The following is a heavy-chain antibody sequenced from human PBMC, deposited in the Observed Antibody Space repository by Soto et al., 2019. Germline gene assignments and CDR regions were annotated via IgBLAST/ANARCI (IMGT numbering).Heavy chain of an antibody. CDR1: GYTFTSYA. J-gene: IGHJ6*02. Sequence: ASVKVSCKASGYTFTSYAMHWVRQAPGQRLEWMGWINAGNGNTKYSQKFQGRVTITRDTSASTAYMELSSLRSEDTAVYYCARDWGSGWYYYYYGMDVSGQGTKVTVSS. CDR2: INAGNGNT. CDR3: ARDWGSGWYYYYYGMDV. V-gene: IGHV1-3*01. D-gene: IGHD6-19*01.